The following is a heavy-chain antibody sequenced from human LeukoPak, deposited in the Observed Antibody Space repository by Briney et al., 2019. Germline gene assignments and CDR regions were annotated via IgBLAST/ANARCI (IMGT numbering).Heavy chain of an antibody. CDR2: IYYSGNT. V-gene: IGHV4-59*01. CDR1: GGSISSYY. D-gene: IGHD2-15*01. Sequence: PSETLSLTCTVSGGSISSYYWGWIRQPPGKGLEWIGYIYYSGNTNYNPSLKSRVTISVDTSKNQFSLKLNSVTAADTAVYYCARTLSVCSGGSCSVWFDPWGQGTLVTASS. J-gene: IGHJ5*02. CDR3: ARTLSVCSGGSCSVWFDP.